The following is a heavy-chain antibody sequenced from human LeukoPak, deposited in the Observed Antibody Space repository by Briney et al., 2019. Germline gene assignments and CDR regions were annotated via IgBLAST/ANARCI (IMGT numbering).Heavy chain of an antibody. CDR1: GFTFSSYA. CDR3: AKDLTDIAAAGTLPDY. CDR2: IRYDGSNK. D-gene: IGHD6-13*01. J-gene: IGHJ4*02. V-gene: IGHV3-30*02. Sequence: PGGSLRLSCAASGFTFSSYAMHWVRQAPGKGLEWVAFIRYDGSNKYYADSVKGRFTISRDNSKNTLYLQMNSLRAEDTAVYYCAKDLTDIAAAGTLPDYWGQGTLVTVSS.